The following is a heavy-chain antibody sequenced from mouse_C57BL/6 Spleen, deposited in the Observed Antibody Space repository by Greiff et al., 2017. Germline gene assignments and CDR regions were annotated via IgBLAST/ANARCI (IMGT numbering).Heavy chain of an antibody. CDR2: IRNKANGYTT. CDR1: GFTFTDYY. CDR3: ARLYGNYVWYFDV. J-gene: IGHJ1*03. Sequence: EVKLVESGGGLVQPGGSPSLSCAASGFTFTDYYMSWVRQPPGKALEWLGFIRNKANGYTTEYSASVKGRFTISRDNSQSILYLQMNALRAEDSATYYCARLYGNYVWYFDVWGTGTTVTVSS. V-gene: IGHV7-3*01. D-gene: IGHD2-1*01.